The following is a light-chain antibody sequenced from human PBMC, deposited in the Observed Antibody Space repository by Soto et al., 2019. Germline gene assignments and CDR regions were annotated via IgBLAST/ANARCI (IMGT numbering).Light chain of an antibody. Sequence: DIQMTQSPSSLSASVGDRVTITCRASQSIANYLNWYQQKPGKAPKLLIYATSSLQTGVPSRFSGSGSGTAFTLTISSLQPEDVATYYCQQSYRTPLSITFGQGTRLEIK. V-gene: IGKV1-39*01. J-gene: IGKJ5*01. CDR3: QQSYRTPLSIT. CDR2: ATS. CDR1: QSIANY.